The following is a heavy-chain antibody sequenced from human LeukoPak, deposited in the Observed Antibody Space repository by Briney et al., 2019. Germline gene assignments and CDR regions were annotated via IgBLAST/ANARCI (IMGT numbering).Heavy chain of an antibody. CDR2: INPNSGGT. J-gene: IGHJ4*02. CDR1: GYTFTGYY. Sequence: ASVKVSCKASGYTFTGYYMHWVRQAPGQGLEWMGWINPNSGGTNYAQKFQGRVTMTRDTSISTAYMELNRLRSDDTAVYYCARGSPDYDYVWGSYRSHYFDNWGRGTLVTVSS. CDR3: ARGSPDYDYVWGSYRSHYFDN. V-gene: IGHV1-2*02. D-gene: IGHD3-16*02.